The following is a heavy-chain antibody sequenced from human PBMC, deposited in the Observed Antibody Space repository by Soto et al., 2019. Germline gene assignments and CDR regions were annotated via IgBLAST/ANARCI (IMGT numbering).Heavy chain of an antibody. CDR2: IWYDGSNK. Sequence: QVQLVESGGGVVQPGRSLRLSCAASGFTFSSYGMHWVRQAPGKGLEWVAVIWYDGSNKYYADSVKGRFTISRDNSKNTLYLQMNSLRAEDTAVYYCARDGAGLDFDYWGQGTLVTVSS. D-gene: IGHD3-16*01. V-gene: IGHV3-33*01. J-gene: IGHJ4*02. CDR1: GFTFSSYG. CDR3: ARDGAGLDFDY.